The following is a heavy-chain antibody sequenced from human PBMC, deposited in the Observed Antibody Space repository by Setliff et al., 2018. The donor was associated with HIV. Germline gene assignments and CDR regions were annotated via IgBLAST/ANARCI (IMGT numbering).Heavy chain of an antibody. D-gene: IGHD2-2*01. CDR1: GFTFTSDS. J-gene: IGHJ4*02. Sequence: GGSLRLSCAASGFTFTSDSVNWVRQAPGKGLEWVSSISSTSSYIYYADSVKGRFTISRDNAKNSLYLQMNSLRAEDTAVYYCARGYCSSTSCRYYFDYWGQGTLVTVSS. CDR2: ISSTSSYI. CDR3: ARGYCSSTSCRYYFDY. V-gene: IGHV3-21*01.